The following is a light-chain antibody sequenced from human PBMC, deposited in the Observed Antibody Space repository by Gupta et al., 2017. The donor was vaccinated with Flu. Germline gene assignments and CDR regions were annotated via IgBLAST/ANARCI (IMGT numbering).Light chain of an antibody. J-gene: IGKJ3*01. CDR3: QHYGCLPPVS. CDR2: GAS. V-gene: IGKV3-20*01. CDR1: QIVTTNN. Sequence: TVLTQSPGTLSLSPGERATLSCRASQIVTTNNVAWYQQKSGQPPRLLIWGASTRPAGIPDRFSGSGFGTDFTLTISRREPEDFAVYYCQHYGCLPPVSFGPGTRVDFK.